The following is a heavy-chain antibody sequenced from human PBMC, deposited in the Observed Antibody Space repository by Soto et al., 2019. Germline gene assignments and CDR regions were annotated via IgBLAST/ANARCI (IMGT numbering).Heavy chain of an antibody. CDR1: GYTLTELS. Sequence: GASVKVSCKVSGYTLTELSMHWVRQAPGKGLEWMGGFDPEDGETIYAQKFQGRVTMTEDTSTDTAYMELSSLRSEDTAVYYCATIPRYSSGWYNWFDPWGQGTLVTVSS. CDR3: ATIPRYSSGWYNWFDP. CDR2: FDPEDGET. J-gene: IGHJ5*02. D-gene: IGHD6-19*01. V-gene: IGHV1-24*01.